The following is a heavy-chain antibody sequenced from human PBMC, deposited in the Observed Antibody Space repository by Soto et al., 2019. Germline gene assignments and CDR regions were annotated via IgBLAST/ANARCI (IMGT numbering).Heavy chain of an antibody. D-gene: IGHD2-21*02. CDR1: GFTVSSNY. Sequence: VGSLRLSCAASGFTVSSNYMSWVRQAPGKGLEWVSVIYSGGSTYYADSVKGRFTISRDNSKNTLYLQMNSLRAEDTAVYYCARPHGGNSLDYGMDVWGQGTTVTVSS. V-gene: IGHV3-53*01. CDR3: ARPHGGNSLDYGMDV. J-gene: IGHJ6*02. CDR2: IYSGGST.